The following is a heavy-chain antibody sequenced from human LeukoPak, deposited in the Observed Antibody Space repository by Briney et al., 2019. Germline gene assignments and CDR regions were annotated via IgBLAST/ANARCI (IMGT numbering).Heavy chain of an antibody. CDR1: GFTFRTYA. J-gene: IGHJ2*01. CDR2: ISFDGSNK. Sequence: GGSLRLSCAASGFTFRTYAMHWVRQAPGKGLEWVAVISFDGSNKYYADAVKGRFTLSRDNAENSLYLQMTNLRAEDTAVYSCARAGVTNQLGQTYWYFDLWGRGTLVTVSS. V-gene: IGHV3-30*04. CDR3: ARAGVTNQLGQTYWYFDL. D-gene: IGHD1/OR15-1a*01.